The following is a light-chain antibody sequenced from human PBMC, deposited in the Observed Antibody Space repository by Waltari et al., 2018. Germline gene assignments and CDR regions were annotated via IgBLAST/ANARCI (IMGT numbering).Light chain of an antibody. J-gene: IGKJ4*01. V-gene: IGKV3-15*01. CDR3: QQYHKWPPGG. CDR1: QRVNTN. CDR2: AAS. Sequence: VVTQSPATLSVSPGKQVTLSCRASQRVNTNLAWYQQKPGQAPRLLIFAASTRAPGIPSRFGGSGSGTEFTLTITSLQFEDVGVYFCQQYHKWPPGGFGGGTKVEIE.